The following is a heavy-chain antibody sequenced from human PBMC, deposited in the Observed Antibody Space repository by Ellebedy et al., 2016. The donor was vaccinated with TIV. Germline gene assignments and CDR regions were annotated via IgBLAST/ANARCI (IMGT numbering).Heavy chain of an antibody. V-gene: IGHV3-33*01. Sequence: GGSLRLXCAASGFTFSSYGMHWVRQAPGKGLEWVAVIWYDGSNKYYADSVKGRFTISRDNSKNTLYLQMNSLRAEDTAVYYCARGAIYYDSSGSVFNPWGQGTLVTVSS. J-gene: IGHJ5*02. CDR1: GFTFSSYG. CDR3: ARGAIYYDSSGSVFNP. D-gene: IGHD3-22*01. CDR2: IWYDGSNK.